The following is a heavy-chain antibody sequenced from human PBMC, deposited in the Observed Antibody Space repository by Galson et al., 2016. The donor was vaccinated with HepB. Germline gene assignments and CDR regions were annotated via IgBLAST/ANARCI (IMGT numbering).Heavy chain of an antibody. CDR3: ARVEGLVQGPMEAYFDS. D-gene: IGHD3-10*01. J-gene: IGHJ4*02. Sequence: SETLSLTCSVSGGSISAFYWSWVRQSPGKGLEWIGYITKSGSTDYNPSVKSRVSISVDTSKNQFSLKLRSVSDADAAVYFCARVEGLVQGPMEAYFDSWGQGTLVTVSS. V-gene: IGHV4-59*12. CDR2: ITKSGST. CDR1: GGSISAFY.